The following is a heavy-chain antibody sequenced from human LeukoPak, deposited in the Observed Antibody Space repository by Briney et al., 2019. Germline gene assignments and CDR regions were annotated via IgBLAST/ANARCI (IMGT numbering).Heavy chain of an antibody. CDR1: GYTFTGYY. D-gene: IGHD1-26*01. CDR3: ARASGSYWWFDS. Sequence: GASVKVFCKASGYTFTGYYLHWVRQAPGQGLELMGCVNPNSGDTNYAQKFQGSVTMTRDMSISTVYMELSRLRSDDTAVYYCARASGSYWWFDSWGQGTLVTVSS. V-gene: IGHV1-2*02. CDR2: VNPNSGDT. J-gene: IGHJ5*01.